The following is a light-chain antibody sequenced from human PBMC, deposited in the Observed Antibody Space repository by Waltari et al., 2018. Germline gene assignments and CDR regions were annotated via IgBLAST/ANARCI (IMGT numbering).Light chain of an antibody. CDR2: DVD. CDR1: NSAVGAYNY. CDR3: CSYAGRYTSV. J-gene: IGLJ2*01. V-gene: IGLV2-11*01. Sequence: QSALTQPRSVSGSPGQSVTLPCTGPNSAVGAYNYVSWYQHRPRKAPQLVIFDVDKRPSGVPDRFSGSKAGNTASLTISGLQADDEADYYCCSYAGRYTSVFGGGTKVTVL.